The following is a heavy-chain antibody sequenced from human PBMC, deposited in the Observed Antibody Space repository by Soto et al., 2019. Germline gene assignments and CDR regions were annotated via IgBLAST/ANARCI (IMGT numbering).Heavy chain of an antibody. D-gene: IGHD2-2*01. Sequence: QVTLKESGPVLVKPTETLTLTCTVSGLSLSNGRLGVSWIRQPPGKALEWLAHIFSNDEKSYSTSLKSRLTISKDTSRRQVVLTMTNMDPVDSATYYCALIKDCSRTDCYLASFDPWGQGTLVTVSS. V-gene: IGHV2-26*01. CDR2: IFSNDEK. CDR1: GLSLSNGRLG. J-gene: IGHJ5*02. CDR3: ALIKDCSRTDCYLASFDP.